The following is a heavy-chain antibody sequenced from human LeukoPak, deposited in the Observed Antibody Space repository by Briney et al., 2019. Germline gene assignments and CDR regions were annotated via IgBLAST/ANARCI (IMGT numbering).Heavy chain of an antibody. Sequence: SETLSLTCTVSSGSISSYYWSWIWQPPGKGLEWIGYIFYSGSTNYNPSLKSRVTISVDTSKNQFSLGLSSVTAADTAVYYCARGPTRYYFDCWGQGTLVTVSS. CDR2: IFYSGST. D-gene: IGHD4-17*01. V-gene: IGHV4-59*01. J-gene: IGHJ4*02. CDR1: SGSISSYY. CDR3: ARGPTRYYFDC.